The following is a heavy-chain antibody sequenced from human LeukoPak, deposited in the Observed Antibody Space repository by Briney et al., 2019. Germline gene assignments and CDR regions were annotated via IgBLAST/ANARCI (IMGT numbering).Heavy chain of an antibody. CDR1: GGTFSNYA. J-gene: IGHJ4*02. CDR3: ARDTDYVWGNYPIF. CDR2: IIPIFDTP. V-gene: IGHV1-69*06. Sequence: ASVKVSCKASGGTFSNYAISWVRQAPGQGLEWMGGIIPIFDTPNFAQKFQGRVTITADKSTSTVYMDLSRLGSDDTAVYYCARDTDYVWGNYPIFWGQGTLVTVSS. D-gene: IGHD3-16*02.